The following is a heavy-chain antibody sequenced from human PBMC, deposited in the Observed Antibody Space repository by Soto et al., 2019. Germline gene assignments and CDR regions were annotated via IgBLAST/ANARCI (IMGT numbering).Heavy chain of an antibody. Sequence: TLSLTCTVSGGSISSHYWSWVRQAPGKGLEWIGHIYYRGSTTYNPSLRSRSTISVDTSNNQFSLKLNSVTTADTAVYYCARDGREAYGMDVWGQGTKVTVYS. CDR3: ARDGREAYGMDV. J-gene: IGHJ6*02. D-gene: IGHD1-26*01. V-gene: IGHV4-59*11. CDR1: GGSISSHY. CDR2: IYYRGST.